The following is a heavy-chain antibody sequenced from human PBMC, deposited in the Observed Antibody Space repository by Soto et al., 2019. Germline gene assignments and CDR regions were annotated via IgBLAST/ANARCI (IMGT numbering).Heavy chain of an antibody. CDR2: IYYSGST. CDR3: ARTYDSSGVYFDY. V-gene: IGHV4-61*01. Sequence: SETLSLTCTVSGGSVSSGSYYWSWIRQPPGKGLEWIGYIYYSGSTNYNPSLKSRVTISVDTSKNQFSLKLSSVTAADTAVYYCARTYDSSGVYFDYWGQGTLVTVSS. J-gene: IGHJ4*02. D-gene: IGHD3-22*01. CDR1: GGSVSSGSYY.